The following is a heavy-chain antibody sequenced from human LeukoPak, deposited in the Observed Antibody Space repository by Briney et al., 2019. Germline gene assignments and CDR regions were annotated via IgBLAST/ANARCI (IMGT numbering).Heavy chain of an antibody. V-gene: IGHV1-2*02. CDR1: GYTFTGYY. CDR2: INPNSGGT. D-gene: IGHD6-19*01. Sequence: ASVKVSCKASGYTFTGYYMHWVRQAPGQGLEWMGWINPNSGGTNYAQKFQGRVTMTRNTSISTAYMELSRLRSDDTAVYYCARESSGWYPYYMDVWGKGTTVTVSS. CDR3: ARESSGWYPYYMDV. J-gene: IGHJ6*03.